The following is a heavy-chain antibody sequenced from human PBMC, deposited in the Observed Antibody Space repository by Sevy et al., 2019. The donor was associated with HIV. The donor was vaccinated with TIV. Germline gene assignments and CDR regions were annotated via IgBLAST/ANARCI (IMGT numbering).Heavy chain of an antibody. Sequence: GGSLRLSCAASGFTFSTYTMNWVRRAPGKGLEWVSSISSSSNYIDYADSLKGRFTISRDNAKNSVYLQMNSLRAEDTAVYYCARPYGSGSWEAFDIWVQGTMVTVSS. CDR2: ISSSSNYI. D-gene: IGHD3-10*01. CDR1: GFTFSTYT. V-gene: IGHV3-21*01. CDR3: ARPYGSGSWEAFDI. J-gene: IGHJ3*02.